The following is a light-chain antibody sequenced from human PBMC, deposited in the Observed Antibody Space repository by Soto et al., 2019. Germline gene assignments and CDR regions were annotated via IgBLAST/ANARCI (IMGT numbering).Light chain of an antibody. Sequence: EIVMTQSPVTLSVSPGESATLSCRASQSVGSNLAWYQQRPGQAPRPLIYRASTRATGIPVRFSGSGSGTEFTLTISGLQSEDFGVYLCQQYNNRPPITFGQGTRLEIK. J-gene: IGKJ5*01. V-gene: IGKV3D-15*01. CDR3: QQYNNRPPIT. CDR2: RAS. CDR1: QSVGSN.